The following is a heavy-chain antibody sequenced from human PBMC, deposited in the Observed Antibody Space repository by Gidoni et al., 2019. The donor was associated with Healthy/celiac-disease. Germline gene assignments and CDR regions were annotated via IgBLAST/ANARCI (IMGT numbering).Heavy chain of an antibody. V-gene: IGHV1-18*01. CDR1: GYTFTSYG. J-gene: IGHJ6*02. CDR2: ISAYNGNT. D-gene: IGHD3-10*01. CDR3: AREVLLWFGELSFSYYYYGMDV. Sequence: QVQLVQSGAEVKKPGASVKVSCKASGYTFTSYGIRWVRQAPGQGLEWMGWISAYNGNTNYAQKLQGRVTMTTDTSTSTAYMELRSLRSDDTAVYYCAREVLLWFGELSFSYYYYGMDVWGQGTTVTVSS.